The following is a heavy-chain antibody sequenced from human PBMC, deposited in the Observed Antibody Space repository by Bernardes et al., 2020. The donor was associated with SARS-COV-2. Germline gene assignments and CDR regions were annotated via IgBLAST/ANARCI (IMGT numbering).Heavy chain of an antibody. D-gene: IGHD6-13*01. J-gene: IGHJ4*02. CDR2: IYPRDSDT. Sequence: GESLKISCKASGFDFTNYWIGWVRHIPGNGLEWMGIIYPRDSDTRYSPSFQGQVTISADKSITTAYLQWSSLKASDTAIYYCARQSSFVAASGIDYWGQGTLVTVSP. CDR3: ARQSSFVAASGIDY. V-gene: IGHV5-51*01. CDR1: GFDFTNYW.